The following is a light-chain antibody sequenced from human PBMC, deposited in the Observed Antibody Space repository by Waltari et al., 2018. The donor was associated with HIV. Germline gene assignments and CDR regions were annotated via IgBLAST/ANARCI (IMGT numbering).Light chain of an antibody. J-gene: IGLJ2*01. CDR1: KLGDKY. CDR2: QDS. Sequence: SYDLTQPPSVSVSPGPTASIPCSGDKLGDKYACWYQQKPGQSPVLVIFQDSKRPSGIPERFSGSNSGNTATLTISGTQAMDEADYYCQAWDSSTVVFGGGTKLTVL. CDR3: QAWDSSTVV. V-gene: IGLV3-1*01.